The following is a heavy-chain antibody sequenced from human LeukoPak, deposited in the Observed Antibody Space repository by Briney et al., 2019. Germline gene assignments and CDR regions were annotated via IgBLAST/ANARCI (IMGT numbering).Heavy chain of an antibody. V-gene: IGHV4-34*01. D-gene: IGHD3-16*02. J-gene: IGHJ4*02. CDR2: INHSGST. Sequence: SETLSLTCAVYGGSFSGYYWSWIRQPPGKGLEWIGEINHSGSTNYNPSLKSRVTISVDTSKNQFSLKLSSVTAADTAVYYCARGPSARYVYVWGSYRYGGHFDYWGQGTLVTVSS. CDR1: GGSFSGYY. CDR3: ARGPSARYVYVWGSYRYGGHFDY.